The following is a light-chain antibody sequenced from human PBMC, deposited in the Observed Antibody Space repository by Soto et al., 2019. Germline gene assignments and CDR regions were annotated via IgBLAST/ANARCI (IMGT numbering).Light chain of an antibody. CDR1: SSDVGGYNC. CDR3: SSYAGSNTVL. CDR2: EVT. Sequence: QSALTQPPSASGSPGPSVTISCTGTSSDVGGYNCVSWYQQHPGKAPQLMIYEVTKRPSGVPDRFSGSKSGNTASLTVSGLQAEDEADYYCSSYAGSNTVLFGGGTKLTVL. J-gene: IGLJ2*01. V-gene: IGLV2-8*01.